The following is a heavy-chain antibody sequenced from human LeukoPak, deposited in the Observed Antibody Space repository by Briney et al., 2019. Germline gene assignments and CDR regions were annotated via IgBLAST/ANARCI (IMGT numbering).Heavy chain of an antibody. CDR1: GYTFTFYY. Sequence: ASVTVSCKASGYTFTFYYTHWVRQAPGQGLEWMGWINPNSGGTNYAQKFQGRVTMTRDTSISTAYMELSRLRSDDTAVYYCARDLLSVAATPDYWGQGTLVTVSS. J-gene: IGHJ4*02. CDR2: INPNSGGT. CDR3: ARDLLSVAATPDY. D-gene: IGHD2-2*01. V-gene: IGHV1-2*02.